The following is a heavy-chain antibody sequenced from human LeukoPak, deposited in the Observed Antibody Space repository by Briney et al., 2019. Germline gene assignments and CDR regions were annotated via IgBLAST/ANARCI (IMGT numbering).Heavy chain of an antibody. V-gene: IGHV3-30*02. CDR2: IRYDGSNK. Sequence: GGSLRLSCAASGFTFSSYGMHWVRQAPGKGLEWVAFIRYDGSNKYYADSVKGRFTISRDRSKNTLYLQMNSLRAEDTAVYYCAKVEGSWNHYYYYMDVWGKGTTVTVSS. D-gene: IGHD2-15*01. CDR3: AKVEGSWNHYYYYMDV. CDR1: GFTFSSYG. J-gene: IGHJ6*03.